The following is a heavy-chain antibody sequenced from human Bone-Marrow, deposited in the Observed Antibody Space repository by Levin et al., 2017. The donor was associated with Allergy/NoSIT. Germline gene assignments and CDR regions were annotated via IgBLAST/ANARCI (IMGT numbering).Heavy chain of an antibody. V-gene: IGHV3-53*01. D-gene: IGHD3-22*01. CDR2: IYSGGST. CDR1: GFTVSSNY. Sequence: GESLKISCAASGFTVSSNYMSWVRQAPGKGLEWVSVIYSGGSTYYADSVKGRFTISRDNSKNTLYLQMNSLRAEDTAVYYCARDLISRDYYDSSGYSLNDAFDIWGQGTMVTVSS. CDR3: ARDLISRDYYDSSGYSLNDAFDI. J-gene: IGHJ3*02.